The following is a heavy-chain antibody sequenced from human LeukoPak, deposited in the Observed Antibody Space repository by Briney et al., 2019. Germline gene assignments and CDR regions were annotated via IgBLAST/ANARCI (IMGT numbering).Heavy chain of an antibody. D-gene: IGHD6-19*01. CDR1: GGSISSSSYY. J-gene: IGHJ4*02. Sequence: TSETLSLTCTVSGGSISSSSYYWGWIRQPPGKGLEWIGSIYYSGSTYYNPSLKSRVTISVDTSKNQFSLKLSSVTAADTAVYYCARRGVKDGRWLVDEGAFDYWGQGTLVTVSS. CDR2: IYYSGST. V-gene: IGHV4-39*01. CDR3: ARRGVKDGRWLVDEGAFDY.